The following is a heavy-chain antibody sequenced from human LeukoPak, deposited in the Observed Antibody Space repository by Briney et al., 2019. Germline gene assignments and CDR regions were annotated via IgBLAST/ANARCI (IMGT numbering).Heavy chain of an antibody. D-gene: IGHD3-22*01. CDR1: GGTFSSYA. J-gene: IGHJ4*02. Sequence: ASVKVSRKASGGTFSSYAISWVRQAPGQGREWMGWINPNSGGTNYAQKFQGRVTMTRDTSISTAYMELSRLRFDDTAVYYCARTRLFFDSSGYFNYWGQGTLVTVSS. CDR3: ARTRLFFDSSGYFNY. CDR2: INPNSGGT. V-gene: IGHV1-2*02.